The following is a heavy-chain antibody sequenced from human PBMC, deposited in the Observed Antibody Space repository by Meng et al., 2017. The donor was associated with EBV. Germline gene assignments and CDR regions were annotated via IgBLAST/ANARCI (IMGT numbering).Heavy chain of an antibody. Sequence: QLQLLESGPGQVKPSEPLSLTCTXSXDSISSFYYWGWIRQPPGRGLEWIGSVHYTGSTYYSPSLKSRVTVSVDTSKNQFSLRLTSVTAADTAVYYCARPFPAWQSPRLDPFGAWGQGTRVTVSS. J-gene: IGHJ5*02. D-gene: IGHD6-19*01. CDR1: XDSISSFYY. CDR3: ARPFPAWQSPRLDPFGA. CDR2: VHYTGST. V-gene: IGHV4-39*01.